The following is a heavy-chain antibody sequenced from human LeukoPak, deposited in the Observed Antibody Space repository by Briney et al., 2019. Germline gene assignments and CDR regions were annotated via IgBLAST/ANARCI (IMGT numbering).Heavy chain of an antibody. J-gene: IGHJ4*02. CDR1: GFTFSSYS. D-gene: IGHD3-22*01. V-gene: IGHV3-21*01. CDR2: ISSSSSYI. Sequence: PGGSLRLSCAASGFTFSSYSMNWVRQAPGKGLEWVSSISSSSSYIYYADSVKGRFTISRDNAKNSLYLQMNSLRAEDTAVYYCARERDYYDSQCIDYWGQGTLVTVPS. CDR3: ARERDYYDSQCIDY.